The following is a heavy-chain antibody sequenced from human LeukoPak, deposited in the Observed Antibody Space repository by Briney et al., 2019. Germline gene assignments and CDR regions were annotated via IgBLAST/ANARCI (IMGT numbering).Heavy chain of an antibody. J-gene: IGHJ4*02. CDR2: INHSGST. D-gene: IGHD3-3*01. CDR1: GFTFSSYA. CDR3: ARGYDFWGGYSNFDY. Sequence: PGGSLRLSCAASGFTFSSYAMHWVRQAPGKGLEWIGEINHSGSTNYNPSLKSRVPISVDTSKNQFSLKLSSVTAADTAVYYCARGYDFWGGYSNFDYWGQGTLVTVSS. V-gene: IGHV4-34*01.